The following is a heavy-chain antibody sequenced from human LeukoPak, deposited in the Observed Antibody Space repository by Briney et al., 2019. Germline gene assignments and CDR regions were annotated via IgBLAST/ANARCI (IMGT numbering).Heavy chain of an antibody. V-gene: IGHV4-39*01. J-gene: IGHJ4*02. CDR2: IFFSGTT. Sequence: ETLSLSCTASGGSFSSCSYYWGWIRPPPGQGRVWIGSIFFSGTTYYHPFLRSRVTISVDTSKNQFSLKLSSVTAADTAVYYCARHPGYCSSTSCYQAYYYDSSGYYYFDYWGQGTLVTVSS. D-gene: IGHD2-2*01. CDR1: GGSFSSCSYY. CDR3: ARHPGYCSSTSCYQAYYYDSSGYYYFDY.